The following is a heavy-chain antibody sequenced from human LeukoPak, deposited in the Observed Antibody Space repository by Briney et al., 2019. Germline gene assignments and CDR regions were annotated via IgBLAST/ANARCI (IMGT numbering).Heavy chain of an antibody. V-gene: IGHV4-31*03. CDR1: GGSISSGGYY. CDR2: IYYSGST. Sequence: PSETLSLTCTVSGGSISSGGYYWSWIRQHPGEGLEWIGYIYYSGSTYYNPSLKSRVTISVDTSKNQFSLKLSSVTAADTAVYYCARFLVKVGSYWFDPWGQGTLVTVSS. D-gene: IGHD2-2*01. CDR3: ARFLVKVGSYWFDP. J-gene: IGHJ5*02.